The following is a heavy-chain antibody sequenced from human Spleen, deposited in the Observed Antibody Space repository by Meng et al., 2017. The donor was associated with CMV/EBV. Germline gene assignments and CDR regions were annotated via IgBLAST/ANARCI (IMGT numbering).Heavy chain of an antibody. CDR1: GDSVSSNSAA. V-gene: IGHV6-1*01. CDR3: ARDWVAGYYDSSGYRWRRMDV. Sequence: SQTLSLTCAISGDSVSSNSAAWNWIRQSPSRGLEWLGRTYYRSKWYNDYAVSVKSRITINPDTSKNQFPLQLNSVTPEDTAVYYCARDWVAGYYDSSGYRWRRMDVWGQGTTVTVSS. CDR2: TYYRSKWYN. D-gene: IGHD3-22*01. J-gene: IGHJ6*02.